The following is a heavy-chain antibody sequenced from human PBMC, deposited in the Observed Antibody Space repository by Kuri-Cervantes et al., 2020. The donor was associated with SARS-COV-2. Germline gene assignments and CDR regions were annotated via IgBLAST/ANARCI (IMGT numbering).Heavy chain of an antibody. Sequence: GGSLRLSCAASGFTFSSYGMHWVRQASGKGLEWVGRVRGKANNYATAHAASVKGRFTISRDDSKNTAYLQMNSLKTEYTAVYYCTTLIDYWGQGALVTVSS. J-gene: IGHJ4*02. CDR1: GFTFSSYG. CDR2: VRGKANNYAT. V-gene: IGHV3-73*01. CDR3: TTLIDY.